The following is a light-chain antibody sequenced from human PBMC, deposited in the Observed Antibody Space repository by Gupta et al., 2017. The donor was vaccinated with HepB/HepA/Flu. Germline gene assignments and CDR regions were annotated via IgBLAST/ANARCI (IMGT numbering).Light chain of an antibody. V-gene: IGLV2-8*01. CDR3: SSYAGSNNWV. Sequence: QSALTQPPSASGSPGQSVTISCTGTSSDVGGYKYVSWYQQHPGKAPKLMIYEVNKRPSGVPARFSGSKSGNTASLTVSGLQAEDEADYYCSSYAGSNNWVFGGGTKLTVL. CDR1: SSDVGGYKY. J-gene: IGLJ3*02. CDR2: EVN.